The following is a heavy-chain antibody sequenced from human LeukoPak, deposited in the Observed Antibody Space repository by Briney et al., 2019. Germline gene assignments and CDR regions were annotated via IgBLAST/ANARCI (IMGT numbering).Heavy chain of an antibody. CDR3: ARVRSYDILTGYYRPVLDY. J-gene: IGHJ4*02. CDR2: ISGYNGNT. D-gene: IGHD3-9*01. Sequence: ASVKVSCKASGYTFTSTGIIWVRQAPGQGLEWMGWISGYNGNTNYAQNLQGRVSMTTNTSTSTAYMELRSLRSDDTAVYYCARVRSYDILTGYYRPVLDYWGQGTLVTVSS. V-gene: IGHV1-18*01. CDR1: GYTFTSTG.